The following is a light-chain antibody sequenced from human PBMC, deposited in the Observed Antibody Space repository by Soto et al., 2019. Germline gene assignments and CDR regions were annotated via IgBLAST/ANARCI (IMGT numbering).Light chain of an antibody. Sequence: QSVLTQPPSASGTPGQRVTISCSGSSSNIRSNTVNWYQQLPGTAPKLLIYGSNQRPSGVPDRFSGSKSGTSASLAISGLQSEDEADYYCASWDDSLNGVVFGGGTKLTVL. CDR2: GSN. V-gene: IGLV1-44*01. CDR3: ASWDDSLNGVV. CDR1: SSNIRSNT. J-gene: IGLJ2*01.